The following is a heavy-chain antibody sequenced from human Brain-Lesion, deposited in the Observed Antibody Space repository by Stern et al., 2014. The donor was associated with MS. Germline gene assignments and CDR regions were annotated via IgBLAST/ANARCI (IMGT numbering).Heavy chain of an antibody. Sequence: EVQLVESGGGLVQPGGSLTISCTAAGFTFGNYWMTWVRQAPGKGLEWVANIKEDGTATNYVDYVKGRFTISRDNARNSLYLQMNSLRVENTALYYCARVYNTIYGIVTQRGSGMDVWGQGTTVIVSS. CDR1: GFTFGNYW. J-gene: IGHJ6*02. D-gene: IGHD3-3*01. V-gene: IGHV3-7*01. CDR3: ARVYNTIYGIVTQRGSGMDV. CDR2: IKEDGTAT.